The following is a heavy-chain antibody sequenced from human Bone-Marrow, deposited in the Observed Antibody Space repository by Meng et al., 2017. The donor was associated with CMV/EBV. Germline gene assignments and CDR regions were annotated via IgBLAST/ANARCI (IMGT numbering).Heavy chain of an antibody. CDR3: ARGRTAAGATTTTFDY. Sequence: QVQLQQGGAGLLKPSETLSLTCAVYGGSFSGYYWSWIRQPPGKGLEWIGEINHSGSTNYNPSLKSRVTISVDTSKNQFSLKLSSVTAADTAVYYCARGRTAAGATTTTFDYWGQGTLVTASS. D-gene: IGHD6-13*01. J-gene: IGHJ4*02. V-gene: IGHV4-34*01. CDR2: INHSGST. CDR1: GGSFSGYY.